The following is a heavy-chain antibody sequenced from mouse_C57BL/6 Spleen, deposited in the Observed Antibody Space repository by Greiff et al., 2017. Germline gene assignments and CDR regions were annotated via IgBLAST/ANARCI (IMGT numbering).Heavy chain of an antibody. Sequence: VQLQQSGPELVKPGASVKIPCKASGYTFTDYNMDWVKQSHGKSLEWIGDINPNNGGTIYNQKFKGKATLTVDKSSSTAYMELRSLTSEDTAVYYCARVDGSSYTVAYWGQGTLVTVSA. CDR3: ARVDGSSYTVAY. V-gene: IGHV1-18*01. CDR1: GYTFTDYN. J-gene: IGHJ3*01. D-gene: IGHD1-1*01. CDR2: INPNNGGT.